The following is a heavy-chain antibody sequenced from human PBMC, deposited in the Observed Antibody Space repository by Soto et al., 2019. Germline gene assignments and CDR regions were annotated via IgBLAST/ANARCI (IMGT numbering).Heavy chain of an antibody. CDR3: ARLGGYYQSLDT. J-gene: IGHJ5*02. V-gene: IGHV4-59*08. D-gene: IGHD3-3*01. CDR2: IYYSGST. Sequence: SETLSLTCTVSGGSISSYYWSWIRQPPGKGLQWIGYIYYSGSTTYNPSLKSRVTISVDRSKNQFSLKLTSVTAADTAVYYCARLGGYYQSLDTWGQGTLVTVSS. CDR1: GGSISSYY.